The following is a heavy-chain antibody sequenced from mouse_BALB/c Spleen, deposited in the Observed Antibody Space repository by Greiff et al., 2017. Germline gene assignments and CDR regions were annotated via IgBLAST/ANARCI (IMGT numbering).Heavy chain of an antibody. CDR3: ARSPGKSYAMEQ. Sequence: EVMLVESGGGLVQPGGSRKLSCAASGFTFSSFGMHWVRQAPEKGLEWVAYISSGSSTIYYADTVKGRFTISRDNPKNTLFLQMTSLRSEDTAMYYCARSPGKSYAMEQWGQGTSGTV. CDR2: ISSGSSTI. CDR1: GFTFSSFG. D-gene: IGHD1-1*01. V-gene: IGHV5-17*02. J-gene: IGHJ4*01.